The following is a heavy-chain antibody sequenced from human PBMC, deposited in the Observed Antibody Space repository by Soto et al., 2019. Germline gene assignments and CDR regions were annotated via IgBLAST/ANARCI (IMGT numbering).Heavy chain of an antibody. V-gene: IGHV3-74*01. D-gene: IGHD2-21*01. J-gene: IGHJ6*02. CDR1: GFTFTAYW. Sequence: EVQVVESGGGLVQPGGSLRLSCVASGFTFTAYWMHWVRQAPGQGLVWVSRIKFDGITASYADSVNGRFTISRDNAKNTVYLQLDSLRAEDTGMYYCARGIRNYYGADVWGPGTTVTVSS. CDR2: IKFDGITA. CDR3: ARGIRNYYGADV.